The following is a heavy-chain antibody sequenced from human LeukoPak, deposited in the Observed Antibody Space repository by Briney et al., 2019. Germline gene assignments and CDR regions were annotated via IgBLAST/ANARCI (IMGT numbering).Heavy chain of an antibody. V-gene: IGHV1-18*01. CDR1: GYTFTSYG. J-gene: IGHJ6*03. D-gene: IGHD3-10*01. CDR2: ISAYNGNR. CDR3: ARDRWGVNYYQYMDV. Sequence: ASVKVSCKASGYTFTSYGISWARLAPGHGLEWMGWISAYNGNRKYEKKLQGRVTMTTDTATSTAYMELSSLRADDTAVYYCARDRWGVNYYQYMDVWGKGTTVTVSS.